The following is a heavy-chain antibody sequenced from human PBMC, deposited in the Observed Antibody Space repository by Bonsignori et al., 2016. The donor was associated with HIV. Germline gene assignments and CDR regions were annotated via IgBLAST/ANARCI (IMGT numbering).Heavy chain of an antibody. V-gene: IGHV3-21*01. CDR2: ISSSSSYI. J-gene: IGHJ6*03. Sequence: VRQMPGKGLEWVSSISSSSSYIYYADSVKGRFTISRDNAKNSLYLQMNSLRAEDTAVYYCAGEPSSQWLVYYYYYYMDVWGKGTTVTVSS. CDR3: AGEPSSQWLVYYYYYYMDV. D-gene: IGHD6-19*01.